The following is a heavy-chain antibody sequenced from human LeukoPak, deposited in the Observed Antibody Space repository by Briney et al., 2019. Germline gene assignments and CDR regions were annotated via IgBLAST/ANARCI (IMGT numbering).Heavy chain of an antibody. CDR3: AREEYYDSSGYYQN. Sequence: GRSLRLSCAASGFTFSSYAMHWVRQAPGKGLEWVAVISYDGSNKYYADSVKGRFTISRDNSKNTLYLQMNSLRAEDTAVYYCAREEYYDSSGYYQNWGQGTLVTVSS. CDR2: ISYDGSNK. D-gene: IGHD3-22*01. CDR1: GFTFSSYA. J-gene: IGHJ4*02. V-gene: IGHV3-30-3*01.